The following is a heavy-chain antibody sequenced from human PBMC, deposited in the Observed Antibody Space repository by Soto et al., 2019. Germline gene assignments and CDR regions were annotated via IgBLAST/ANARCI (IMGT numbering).Heavy chain of an antibody. J-gene: IGHJ4*03. CDR2: LYTGGST. CDR1: GGSVSSYY. V-gene: IGHV4-4*07. Sequence: PSETLSLTCSVSGGSVSSYYWNWIRQPAGKVMVRIRRLYTGGSTNYTPSLKSRVTLSVDTSKYQFSLRLTPLTAADTAVYYCARASVGPPGGGSWTMPFDFWGHGTLVTVS. D-gene: IGHD2-15*01. CDR3: ARASVGPPGGGSWTMPFDF.